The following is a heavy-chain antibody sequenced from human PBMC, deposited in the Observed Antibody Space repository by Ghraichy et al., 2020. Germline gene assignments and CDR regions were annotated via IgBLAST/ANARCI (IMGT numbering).Heavy chain of an antibody. Sequence: ASVKVSCKASAYTFTDYYIHWVRQAPGQGLERMGWISPNGDTNYAQKFQGRVTMTRDLTRDTSISTAYMELSSLRSDDTAIYFCARDRMWLFDFWGQGTLVTVSS. V-gene: IGHV1-2*02. CDR2: ISPNGDT. CDR3: ARDRMWLFDF. CDR1: AYTFTDYY. D-gene: IGHD5-12*01. J-gene: IGHJ4*02.